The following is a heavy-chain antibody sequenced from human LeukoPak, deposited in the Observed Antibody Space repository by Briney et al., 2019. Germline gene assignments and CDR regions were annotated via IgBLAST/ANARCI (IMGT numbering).Heavy chain of an antibody. J-gene: IGHJ6*03. V-gene: IGHV3-74*01. CDR3: ARTAYYMDV. Sequence: GGSLRLSCAASGFTFNSYWMHWVRQAPGKGLVWVSHINSDGSSTIYADSVKGRFTISRDNAKNTLYLQMNSLRAEDTAVYYCARTAYYMDVWGKGTTVAVSS. CDR2: INSDGSST. CDR1: GFTFNSYW.